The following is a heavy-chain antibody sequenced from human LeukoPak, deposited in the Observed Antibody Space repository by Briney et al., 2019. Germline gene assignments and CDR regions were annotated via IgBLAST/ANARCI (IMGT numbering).Heavy chain of an antibody. Sequence: PGGSLRPSCAASGFTFSSYSMNWVRQAPGKGLELVSYISSSSSTIYYADSVKGRFTISRDNAKNSLYLQMNSLRAEDTAVYYCARGFHRRLYDSSAYYSYWGQGTLVTVSS. CDR1: GFTFSSYS. CDR2: ISSSSSTI. CDR3: ARGFHRRLYDSSAYYSY. J-gene: IGHJ4*02. D-gene: IGHD3-22*01. V-gene: IGHV3-48*01.